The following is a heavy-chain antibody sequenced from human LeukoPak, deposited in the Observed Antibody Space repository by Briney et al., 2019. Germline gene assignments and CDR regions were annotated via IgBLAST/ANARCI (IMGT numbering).Heavy chain of an antibody. Sequence: SETLSLTCTVSGDSISSGDYYWSWIRQPAGKGLEWIGRISSSGSTNYNPSLKSRVTISVDTSKNQFSLKLSSVTAADTAVYFCAGGPYSYDSSGAFDSWGQGTMVTVSS. V-gene: IGHV4-61*02. CDR1: GDSISSGDYY. CDR2: ISSSGST. CDR3: AGGPYSYDSSGAFDS. D-gene: IGHD3-22*01. J-gene: IGHJ3*02.